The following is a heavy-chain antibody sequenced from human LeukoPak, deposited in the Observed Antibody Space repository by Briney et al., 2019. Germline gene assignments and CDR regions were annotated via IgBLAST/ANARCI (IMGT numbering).Heavy chain of an antibody. CDR2: IYHSGST. J-gene: IGHJ1*01. V-gene: IGHV4-38-2*02. CDR1: GYSISSGYY. D-gene: IGHD3-22*01. Sequence: SETLSLTCTVSGYSISSGYYWGWIRQPPGKGLEWIGSIYHSGSTYYNPSLKSRVTISVDTSKNQFSLKLSSVTAADTAVYYCAGTSYYYNSSGYKYFQHWGQGTLVTVSS. CDR3: AGTSYYYNSSGYKYFQH.